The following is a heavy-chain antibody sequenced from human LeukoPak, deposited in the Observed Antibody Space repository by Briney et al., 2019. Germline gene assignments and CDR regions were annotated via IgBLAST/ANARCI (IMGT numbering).Heavy chain of an antibody. Sequence: GASVKVSCKASGYTFTSYFIHWVRLAPGHGLEWMGIIQPSGGTTSYAQKFQGRVTMTRDMSTSTVYMELSSLRSEDTAVYYCARTPGGYNPFDYWGQGTLVTVSS. V-gene: IGHV1-46*01. J-gene: IGHJ4*02. CDR1: GYTFTSYF. CDR2: IQPSGGTT. CDR3: ARTPGGYNPFDY. D-gene: IGHD5-24*01.